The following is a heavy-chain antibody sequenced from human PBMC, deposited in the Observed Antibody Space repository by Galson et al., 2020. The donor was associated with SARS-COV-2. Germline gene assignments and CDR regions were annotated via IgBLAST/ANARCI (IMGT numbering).Heavy chain of an antibody. V-gene: IGHV4-34*01. J-gene: IGHJ4*02. CDR1: SGTFSGYY. CDR3: ARGRNPRDDGALLWIYRIASTGVFDY. D-gene: IGHD6-13*01. Sequence: PSETLYLTCAVYSGTFSGYYWNWIRQPPGKGLEWIGEINNSGTTNYNASLRSRVTISVDTSKSQFSLRLTSVTAADTAVYYCARGRNPRDDGALLWIYRIASTGVFDYWGLGTLVTVSS. CDR2: INNSGTT.